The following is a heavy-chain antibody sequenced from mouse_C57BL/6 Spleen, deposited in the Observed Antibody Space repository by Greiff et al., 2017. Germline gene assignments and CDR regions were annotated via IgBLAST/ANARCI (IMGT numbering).Heavy chain of an antibody. J-gene: IGHJ2*01. V-gene: IGHV1-52*01. Sequence: QVQLQQPGAELVRPGSSVKLSCKASGYTFTSYWMHWVKQRPIQGLEWIGNIDPSDSETHYNQKFKDKATLTVDKSSSTAYLQLSSLTSEGSAVYYCAGRGDSSGYVGPYYFDYWGQGTTLTVSS. CDR1: GYTFTSYW. CDR2: IDPSDSET. CDR3: AGRGDSSGYVGPYYFDY. D-gene: IGHD3-2*02.